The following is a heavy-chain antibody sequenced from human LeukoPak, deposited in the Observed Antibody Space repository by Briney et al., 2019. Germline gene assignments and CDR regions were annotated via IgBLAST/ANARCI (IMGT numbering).Heavy chain of an antibody. CDR3: AREFGYQLEDAFDI. CDR2: IKQDGSEK. J-gene: IGHJ3*02. Sequence: GGSLRLSCAASGFTFSSYWMSWVRQAPGKGLEWVANIKQDGSEKYYVDSVKGRFTISRDNAKNSLYLQMNSLRAEDTAVYYCAREFGYQLEDAFDIWGQGTMVTVPS. D-gene: IGHD2-2*01. CDR1: GFTFSSYW. V-gene: IGHV3-7*03.